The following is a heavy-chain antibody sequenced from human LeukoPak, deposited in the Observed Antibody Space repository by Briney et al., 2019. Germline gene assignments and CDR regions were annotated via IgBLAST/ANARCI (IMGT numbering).Heavy chain of an antibody. CDR2: INQDGSDK. CDR3: AWYGVTHGLDV. CDR1: GFSLSNYW. Sequence: GGSLRLSCTASGFSLSNYWMSWVRQAPGKGLEWVANINQDGSDKYYVDSVMGRFTISKDNAKNSVYLQMNSLRPEDTAIYYCAWYGVTHGLDVWGQGTTVTVSS. V-gene: IGHV3-7*01. J-gene: IGHJ6*02. D-gene: IGHD3-10*01.